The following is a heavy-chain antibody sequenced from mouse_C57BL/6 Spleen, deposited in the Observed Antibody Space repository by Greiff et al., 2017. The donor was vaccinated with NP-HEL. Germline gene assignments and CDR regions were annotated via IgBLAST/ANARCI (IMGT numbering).Heavy chain of an antibody. CDR3: VRNYYGSSYPYFDY. CDR2: IRSKSNNYAT. CDR1: GFSFNTYA. Sequence: EVKLVESGGGLVQPKGSLKLSCAASGFSFNTYAMNWVRQAPGKGLEWVARIRSKSNNYATYYADSVKDRFTISRDDSESMLYLQMNNLKTEDTAMYYCVRNYYGSSYPYFDYWGQGTTLTVSS. V-gene: IGHV10-1*01. J-gene: IGHJ2*01. D-gene: IGHD1-1*01.